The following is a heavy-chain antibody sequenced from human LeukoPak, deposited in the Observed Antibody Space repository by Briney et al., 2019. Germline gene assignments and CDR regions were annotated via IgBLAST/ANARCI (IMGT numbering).Heavy chain of an antibody. CDR3: ARGISMAIDY. D-gene: IGHD5-24*01. Sequence: SETLSLTCAVSGGSISRGGYSWSWIRQPPGKGLEWIGYIYHSGSTYYNPSLKSRVTISVDRSKNQFSLKLSSVTAADTAVYYCARGISMAIDYWGQGTLVTVSS. CDR2: IYHSGST. V-gene: IGHV4-30-2*01. J-gene: IGHJ4*02. CDR1: GGSISRGGYS.